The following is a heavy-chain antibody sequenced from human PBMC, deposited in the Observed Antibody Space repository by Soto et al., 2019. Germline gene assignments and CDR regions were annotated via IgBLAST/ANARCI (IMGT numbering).Heavy chain of an antibody. D-gene: IGHD3-22*01. Sequence: QVQLVQSGAEVKKPGSSVKVSCKASGGTFSSYAISWVRQAPGQGLEWMGGIIPIFGTTNYAPKFQGRVTITADESTSTAYMELSSLRSEDTAVYYCARDPTARYYDSSGYYPYYFDYWGQGTLVTVSS. CDR1: GGTFSSYA. V-gene: IGHV1-69*01. CDR3: ARDPTARYYDSSGYYPYYFDY. CDR2: IIPIFGTT. J-gene: IGHJ4*02.